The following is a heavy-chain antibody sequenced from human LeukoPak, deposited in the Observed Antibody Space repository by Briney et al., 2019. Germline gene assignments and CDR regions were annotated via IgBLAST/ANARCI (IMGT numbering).Heavy chain of an antibody. D-gene: IGHD4-11*01. J-gene: IGHJ4*02. CDR1: GFTFSSYE. V-gene: IGHV4-4*07. Sequence: GSLRLSCAASGFTFSSYEMNWVRQAPGKGLEWIGHIYTSGSTNYNPSLKSRVIMSVDTSKNQLSLKLTSVTAADTAVYYCARGPTTMTRAFDYWGQGTLVTVSS. CDR2: IYTSGST. CDR3: ARGPTTMTRAFDY.